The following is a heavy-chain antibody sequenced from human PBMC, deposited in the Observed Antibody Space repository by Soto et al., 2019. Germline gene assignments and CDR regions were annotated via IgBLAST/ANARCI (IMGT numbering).Heavy chain of an antibody. J-gene: IGHJ3*02. V-gene: IGHV3-23*01. CDR3: AKGVGRSSSWPNAFDI. CDR2: ISGSGGST. D-gene: IGHD6-13*01. Sequence: GGSLRLSCAASGFTFSSYAMSWVRQAPGKGLEWVSAISGSGGSTYYADSVKGRFTISRDNSKNTLYLQMNSLRAEDTAVYYCAKGVGRSSSWPNAFDICGQGTIVTVSS. CDR1: GFTFSSYA.